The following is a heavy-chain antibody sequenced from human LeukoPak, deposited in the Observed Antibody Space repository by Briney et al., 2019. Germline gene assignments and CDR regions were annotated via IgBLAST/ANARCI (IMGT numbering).Heavy chain of an antibody. CDR3: ASGYSYGYGFWYFDL. V-gene: IGHV4-61*01. D-gene: IGHD5-18*01. Sequence: SETLSLTCTVSGGSVSSGSYYWSWIRQPPGKGLEWTGYIYYSGSTNYNPSLKSRVTISVDTSKNQFSLKLSSVTAADTAVYYCASGYSYGYGFWYFDLWGRGTLVTVSS. CDR2: IYYSGST. CDR1: GGSVSSGSYY. J-gene: IGHJ2*01.